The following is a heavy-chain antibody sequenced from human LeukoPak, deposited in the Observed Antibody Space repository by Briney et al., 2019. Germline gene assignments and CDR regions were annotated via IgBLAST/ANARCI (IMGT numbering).Heavy chain of an antibody. J-gene: IGHJ6*03. CDR2: IYHSGST. CDR1: GGSISSGGYY. V-gene: IGHV4-30-2*01. D-gene: IGHD4-11*01. CDR3: ARDLLPHATVTREVLYYYYMDV. Sequence: KSSETLSLTCTVSGGSISSGGYYWSWIRQPPGKGLEWIGYIYHSGSTYYNPSLKSRVTISVDRSKNQFSLKLSSVTAADTAVYYCARDLLPHATVTREVLYYYYMDVWGKGTTVTVPS.